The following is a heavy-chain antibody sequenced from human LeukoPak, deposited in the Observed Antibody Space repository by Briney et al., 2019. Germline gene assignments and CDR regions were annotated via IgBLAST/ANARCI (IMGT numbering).Heavy chain of an antibody. V-gene: IGHV3-15*01. J-gene: IGHJ4*02. CDR2: IKPKTDGETT. Sequence: GGSLRLSCAASGFTFSSYAMSWVRQAPGKGLEWVGRIKPKTDGETTEYAAPVKDRFSISRDASKSMMYLQMNSLKTEDTAVYYCITPLPYSAQGGQGTLVTVSS. CDR3: ITPLPYSAQ. D-gene: IGHD2-21*01. CDR1: GFTFSSYA.